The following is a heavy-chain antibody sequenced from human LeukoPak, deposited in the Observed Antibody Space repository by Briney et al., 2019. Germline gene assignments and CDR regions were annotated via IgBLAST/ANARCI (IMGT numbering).Heavy chain of an antibody. Sequence: PSETLSLTCTVSGGSISSSSYYWGWIRQPPGKGLEWIGSIYYSGSTYYNPSLKSRVIISVDTSKNQFSLKLSSVTAADTAVYYCARQWPIDYWGQGTLVTVSS. V-gene: IGHV4-39*01. D-gene: IGHD5-12*01. CDR1: GGSISSSSYY. CDR3: ARQWPIDY. J-gene: IGHJ4*02. CDR2: IYYSGST.